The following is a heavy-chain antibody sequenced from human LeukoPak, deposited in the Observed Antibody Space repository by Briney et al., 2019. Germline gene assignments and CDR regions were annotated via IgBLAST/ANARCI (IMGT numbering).Heavy chain of an antibody. CDR1: GFTFDDYG. CDR3: ARAVNGYYDSSGYYSYFDY. J-gene: IGHJ4*02. Sequence: AGGSLRLSCAASGFTFDDYGMSWVRQAPGKGLEWGSGINWNGGSTGYADSVKGRFTISRDNAKNSLYLQMNSLRAEDTAVYYCARAVNGYYDSSGYYSYFDYWGQGTLVTVSS. V-gene: IGHV3-20*04. D-gene: IGHD3-22*01. CDR2: INWNGGST.